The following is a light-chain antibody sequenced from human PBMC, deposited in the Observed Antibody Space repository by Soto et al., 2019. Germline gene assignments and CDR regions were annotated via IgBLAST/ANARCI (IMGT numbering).Light chain of an antibody. CDR1: SSDVGGYDY. Sequence: QSALAQPASVSGSPGQSITISCTGTSSDVGGYDYVSWYQIHPGKAPKLMVFEVSNRPSGVSYRFSGPKSGNTASLTISGLQAEDEADYFCSSYSLSTAYLFGTGTKVTVL. V-gene: IGLV2-14*01. CDR3: SSYSLSTAYL. J-gene: IGLJ1*01. CDR2: EVS.